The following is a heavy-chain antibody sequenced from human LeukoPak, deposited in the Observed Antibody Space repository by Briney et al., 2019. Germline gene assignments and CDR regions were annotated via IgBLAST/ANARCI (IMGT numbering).Heavy chain of an antibody. Sequence: PGGSLRLSCAASGFTFTSYSMNWVRQAPGKGLEWVSTISGGGGSTYYADSVKGRFTISRDNSKNTPYLQVNSLRAEDTAVYYCAKGGKWDVTPFDYWGQGTLATVSS. V-gene: IGHV3-23*01. D-gene: IGHD1-26*01. CDR1: GFTFTSYS. CDR3: AKGGKWDVTPFDY. J-gene: IGHJ4*02. CDR2: ISGGGGST.